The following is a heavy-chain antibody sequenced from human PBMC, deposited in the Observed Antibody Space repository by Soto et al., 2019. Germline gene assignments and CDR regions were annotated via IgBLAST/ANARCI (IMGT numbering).Heavy chain of an antibody. D-gene: IGHD6-13*01. V-gene: IGHV4-59*01. CDR2: IYYSGST. CDR1: CGSISSYY. J-gene: IGHJ5*02. CDR3: AREAAAGPNWFDP. Sequence: SETLSLTCTVSCGSISSYYWSWIRQPPGKGLEWIGYIYYSGSTNYNPSLKSRVTISVDTSKNQFSLKLSSVTAADTAVYYCAREAAAGPNWFDPWGQGTLVTVSS.